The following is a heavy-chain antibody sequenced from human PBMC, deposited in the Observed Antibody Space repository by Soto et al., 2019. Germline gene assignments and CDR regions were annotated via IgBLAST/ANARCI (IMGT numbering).Heavy chain of an antibody. CDR2: IYPGYSDT. D-gene: IGHD6-19*01. CDR1: GYSFTSYW. CDR3: ARPYSTGWYGYHH. V-gene: IGHV5-51*01. Sequence: ESPKISCYGSGYSFTSYWIGWVRQMPGKGLELMGIIYPGYSDTRYSPSFQGQVTISANKFISTAYLQWCKLKASDTAIYYWARPYSTGWYGYHHWGQGTLVTVSS. J-gene: IGHJ1*01.